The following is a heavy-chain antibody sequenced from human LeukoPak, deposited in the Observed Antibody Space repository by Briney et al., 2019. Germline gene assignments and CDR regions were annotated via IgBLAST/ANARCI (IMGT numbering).Heavy chain of an antibody. CDR3: AKDRGY. CDR1: GFTFSSYS. J-gene: IGHJ4*02. Sequence: TGGSLRLSCAASGFTFSSYSMNWVRQPPGKGLEWVSSISSTSAYIYYAGSVKGRFTISRDNAKNSLYLQVNSLRVEDTAVYYCAKDRGYWGQGTLVTVSS. V-gene: IGHV3-21*01. CDR2: ISSTSAYI.